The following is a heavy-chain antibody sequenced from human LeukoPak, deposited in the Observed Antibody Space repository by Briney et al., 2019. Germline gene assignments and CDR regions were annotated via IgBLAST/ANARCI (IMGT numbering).Heavy chain of an antibody. V-gene: IGHV3-23*01. CDR2: IAVSSVAAGRSST. CDR3: TRGKGPFDP. Sequence: GGSLRLSCSTSGFSFSSYAMSWVRPAPGKGLDWVSAIAVSSVAAGRSSTSYADSVTGRFTISRDNSKNTLYLQMNSLRADDTAVYYCTRGKGPFDPWGQGTLVILSS. J-gene: IGHJ5*02. CDR1: GFSFSSYA.